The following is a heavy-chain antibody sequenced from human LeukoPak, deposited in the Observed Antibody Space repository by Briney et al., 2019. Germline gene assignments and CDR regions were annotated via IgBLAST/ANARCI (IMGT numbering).Heavy chain of an antibody. D-gene: IGHD3-10*01. CDR2: TNPNSGGT. J-gene: IGHJ6*03. CDR1: GYTFTGYY. Sequence: GASVKVSCKASGYTFTGYYMHWVRQAPGQGLEWMGWTNPNSGGTNYAQKFQGRVTMTRDTSISTAYMELSRLRSDDTAVYYCARDHFRYYYGSGSHLDYYMDVWGKGTTVTVSS. CDR3: ARDHFRYYYGSGSHLDYYMDV. V-gene: IGHV1-2*02.